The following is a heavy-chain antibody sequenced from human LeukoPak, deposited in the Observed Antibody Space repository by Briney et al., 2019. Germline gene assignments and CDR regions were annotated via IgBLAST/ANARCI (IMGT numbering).Heavy chain of an antibody. V-gene: IGHV4-38-2*02. Sequence: SETLSLTCTVSGYSISSGYYWSWIRQPPGKGLEWIGEINHSGSTNYNPSLKSRVTISVDTSKNQFSLKLSSVTAADTAVYYCARGNSGSYPYRAFDIWGQGTMVTVSS. CDR2: INHSGST. CDR3: ARGNSGSYPYRAFDI. D-gene: IGHD1-26*01. J-gene: IGHJ3*02. CDR1: GYSISSGYY.